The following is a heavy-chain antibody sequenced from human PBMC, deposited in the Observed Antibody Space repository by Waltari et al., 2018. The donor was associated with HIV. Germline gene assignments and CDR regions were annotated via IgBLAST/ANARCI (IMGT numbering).Heavy chain of an antibody. CDR3: ARIDYGSGSPPYDY. D-gene: IGHD3-10*01. V-gene: IGHV4-34*01. CDR2: INHSGST. Sequence: QVQLQQWGAGLLKPSETLSHTCAVYGGSFSGYYWIWIRQPPGKGLEWIGEINHSGSTNYNPSLKSRVTISVDTSKNQFSLKLSSVTAADTAVYYCARIDYGSGSPPYDYWGQGTLVTVSS. CDR1: GGSFSGYY. J-gene: IGHJ4*02.